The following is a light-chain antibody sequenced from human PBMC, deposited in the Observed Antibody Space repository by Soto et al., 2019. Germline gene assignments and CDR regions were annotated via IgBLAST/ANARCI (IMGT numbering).Light chain of an antibody. CDR1: QSVSNY. V-gene: IGKV3-15*01. Sequence: EIVMTPSPATLSVSPGERATLSCRASQSVSNYLAWYQKKPGQAPRLLIYGASTRATGIPARFSGSGSGTEFILTISSLQSEDFAVYYCQQYSKWPLTFGGGTKVDIK. CDR3: QQYSKWPLT. J-gene: IGKJ4*01. CDR2: GAS.